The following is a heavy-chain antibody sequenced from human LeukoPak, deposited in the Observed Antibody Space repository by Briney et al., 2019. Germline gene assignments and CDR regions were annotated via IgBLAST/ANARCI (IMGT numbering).Heavy chain of an antibody. D-gene: IGHD3-10*01. CDR2: ISYDGSNK. CDR1: GFTFSSYA. CDR3: ARARDGFGESFYYFGY. J-gene: IGHJ4*02. V-gene: IGHV3-30*04. Sequence: EGSLRLSCAASGFTFSSYAMHWVRQAPGKGLEWVAVISYDGSNKYYADSVKGRFTISRDNSKNTLYLQMNSLRAEDTAVYYCARARDGFGESFYYFGYWGQGTLVTVSS.